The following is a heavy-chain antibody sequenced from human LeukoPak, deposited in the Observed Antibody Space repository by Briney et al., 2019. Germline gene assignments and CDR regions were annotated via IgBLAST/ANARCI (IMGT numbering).Heavy chain of an antibody. V-gene: IGHV1-18*04. CDR3: ARDGVEMATYYYYAMDV. J-gene: IGHJ6*02. CDR2: ISAYSGNT. CDR1: GFTLTSYG. Sequence: ASVKVSCKASGFTLTSYGFNWVRQAPGQGLEWMGWISAYSGNTNFAQKFQGRVTMTTDTSTRTVYMELRSLRSDDTAVYYCARDGVEMATYYYYAMDVWGQGTTVTVSS. D-gene: IGHD5-24*01.